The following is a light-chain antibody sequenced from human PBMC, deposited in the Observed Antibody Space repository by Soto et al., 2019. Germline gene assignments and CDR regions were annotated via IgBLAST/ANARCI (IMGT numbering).Light chain of an antibody. V-gene: IGKV1-12*01. CDR2: AAS. J-gene: IGKJ5*01. CDR1: QVISSS. CDR3: QQANTFPIT. Sequence: DIQMTQSPSSVSASVGDRFTITCRASQVISSSYLAWYQQRPGKAPKLLIYAASSLQSGVPSRFSGSGSGTDFTLTISSLQPEDFATYYCQQANTFPITFGQGTRLEIK.